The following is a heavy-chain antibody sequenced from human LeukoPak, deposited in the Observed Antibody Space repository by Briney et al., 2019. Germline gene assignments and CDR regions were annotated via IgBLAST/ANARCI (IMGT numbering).Heavy chain of an antibody. CDR3: ARFLLYDSSGVDGFDI. Sequence: PSETLSLTCAVYGGSFSGYYWSWIRQPPGKGLEWIGPIYYSGSTYYKTSLKSRVSLSVDTSKNQFSLRLSSVTAADTAVYYCARFLLYDSSGVDGFDIWGQGTMVTVSS. J-gene: IGHJ3*02. CDR2: IYYSGST. CDR1: GGSFSGYY. V-gene: IGHV4-34*01. D-gene: IGHD3-22*01.